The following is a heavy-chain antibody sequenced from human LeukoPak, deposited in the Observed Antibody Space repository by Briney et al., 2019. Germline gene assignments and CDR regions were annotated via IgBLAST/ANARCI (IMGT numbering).Heavy chain of an antibody. V-gene: IGHV4-39*01. CDR3: ARAHIVVVPAADNWFDP. Sequence: PSETLSLTCTVSGGSISSSSYYWGWIRQPPGKGLEWIGSIYYSGSTYYNPSLKSRVTISVDTSKNQFSLKLSSVTAADTAVYYCARAHIVVVPAADNWFDPWGQGTLVTVSS. D-gene: IGHD2-2*01. CDR1: GGSISSSSYY. J-gene: IGHJ5*02. CDR2: IYYSGST.